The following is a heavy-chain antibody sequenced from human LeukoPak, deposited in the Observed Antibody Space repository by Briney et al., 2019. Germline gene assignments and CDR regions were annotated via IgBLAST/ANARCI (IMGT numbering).Heavy chain of an antibody. CDR2: IHHTGST. CDR1: GYSISSAYY. V-gene: IGHV4-38-2*02. J-gene: IGHJ6*03. D-gene: IGHD3-9*01. Sequence: SETLSLTCTVSGYSISSAYYWGWIRQPPGKGLEWIGSIHHTGSTYYNPSLKSRATISVDTSKNQFSLKLSSVTAADTAVYYCARGRRVTYHYYYYYYMDVWGKGTTVTVSS. CDR3: ARGRRVTYHYYYYYYMDV.